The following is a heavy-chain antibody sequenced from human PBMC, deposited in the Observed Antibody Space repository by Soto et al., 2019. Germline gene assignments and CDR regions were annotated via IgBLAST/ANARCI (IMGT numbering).Heavy chain of an antibody. V-gene: IGHV3-53*02. Sequence: EVQLVETGGGLIQPGGSLRLSCAASGFIVSSNYMNWVRQAPGKGLEWVSIIYSGGNTSYADSVKGRFAISRDTSKNTLYLQMNSLRAEDTAVYYCARGRYCSGGTCYSDYWGQGTLVTVSS. D-gene: IGHD2-15*01. CDR2: IYSGGNT. J-gene: IGHJ4*02. CDR1: GFIVSSNY. CDR3: ARGRYCSGGTCYSDY.